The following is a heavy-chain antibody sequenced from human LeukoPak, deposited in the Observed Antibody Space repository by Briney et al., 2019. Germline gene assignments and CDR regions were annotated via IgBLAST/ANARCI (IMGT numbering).Heavy chain of an antibody. V-gene: IGHV3-49*04. Sequence: GGSLRLSXTASGFTFGDYAMSWVRQPPGKGLEWLGFIRSKAYGGTTEYAASVKGRFTISRDDSKSIAYLQMNSLKAEDTAVYYCTRDTAHYYDSSGYYAYWGQGTLVTVSS. CDR2: IRSKAYGGTT. J-gene: IGHJ4*02. CDR1: GFTFGDYA. D-gene: IGHD3-22*01. CDR3: TRDTAHYYDSSGYYAY.